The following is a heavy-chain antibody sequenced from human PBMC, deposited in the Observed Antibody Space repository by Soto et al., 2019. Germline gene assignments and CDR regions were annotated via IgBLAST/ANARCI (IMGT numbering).Heavy chain of an antibody. CDR2: ISSNGGYT. CDR3: ASQSHYSSGYSFDY. V-gene: IGHV3-64*01. J-gene: IGHJ4*02. CDR1: GFTFSTYS. Sequence: EVQLVESGGGLVQPGGSLRLSCAASGFTFSTYSMHWVRQAPGKGLEYVSAISSNGGYTSYANSVKARFTISRDNSKNTLYLQMDSLIAEDMAVYYCASQSHYSSGYSFDYWGQGTLVTVSS. D-gene: IGHD3-22*01.